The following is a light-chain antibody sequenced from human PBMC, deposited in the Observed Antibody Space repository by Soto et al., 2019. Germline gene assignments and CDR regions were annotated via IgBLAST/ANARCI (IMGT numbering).Light chain of an antibody. Sequence: EIVLTQSPGTLSFSPGERATLSCRASQSVSSSYLAWYQQKPGQAPRLLIYGAASRASGIPDRFSGSGSGKDFTLTVSRLEPEDFAVYYCQQYGISPYTFGQGTKLEIK. CDR2: GAA. CDR3: QQYGISPYT. J-gene: IGKJ2*01. V-gene: IGKV3-20*01. CDR1: QSVSSSY.